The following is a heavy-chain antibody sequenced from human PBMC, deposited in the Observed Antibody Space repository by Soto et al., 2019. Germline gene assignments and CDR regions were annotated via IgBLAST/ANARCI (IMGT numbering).Heavy chain of an antibody. CDR1: GGTFSSYA. CDR3: AGEEDCSGGSCYYFDY. V-gene: IGHV1-69*12. CDR2: IIPIFGTA. J-gene: IGHJ4*02. Sequence: QVQLVQSGAEVKKPGSSVKVSCKASGGTFSSYAISWVRQAPGQGLEWMGGIIPIFGTANYAQKFQGRVTNTAAESTRTAYVGLSSLRSEDTAVYYCAGEEDCSGGSCYYFDYWGQGTLVTVSS. D-gene: IGHD2-15*01.